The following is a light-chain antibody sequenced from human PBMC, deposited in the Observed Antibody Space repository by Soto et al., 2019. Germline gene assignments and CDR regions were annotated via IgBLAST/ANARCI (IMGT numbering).Light chain of an antibody. CDR1: QSVSSN. CDR2: IAS. V-gene: IGKV3-15*01. CDR3: QQYDTWPLT. J-gene: IGKJ4*01. Sequence: EIVMTQSPATLSVSPGERATLSCSASQSVSSNLAWYQQKPGQLPRLLIFIASTRATGIPARFSGSGSGTECTLTISGLQSEDFAVYFCQQYDTWPLTFCGGTKVEIK.